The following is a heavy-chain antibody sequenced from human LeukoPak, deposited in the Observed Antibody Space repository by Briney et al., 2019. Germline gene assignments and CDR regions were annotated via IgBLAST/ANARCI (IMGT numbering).Heavy chain of an antibody. D-gene: IGHD6-25*01. V-gene: IGHV1-69*13. J-gene: IGHJ4*02. CDR2: IIPIFGTA. CDR3: ARVKAAALPYFDY. CDR1: GGTFSSYA. Sequence: GASVKVSCKASGGTFSSYAISWVRQAPGKGLEWMGGIIPIFGTANYAQRFQGRVTITADESTSTAYMELSSLRSEDTAVYYCARVKAAALPYFDYWGQGTLVTVSS.